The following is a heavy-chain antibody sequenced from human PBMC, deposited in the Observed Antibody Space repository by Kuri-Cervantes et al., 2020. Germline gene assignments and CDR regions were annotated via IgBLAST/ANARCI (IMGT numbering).Heavy chain of an antibody. D-gene: IGHD4-17*01. Sequence: SETLSLTCTVSGVTISSYHWSWIRQPAGKGLEWIGRIYTSGSTNYNPSLKSRVTISIDTSKNQFSLKLSSVTAADTAVYYCAYGRSSYYMDVWGKGTTVTVSS. V-gene: IGHV4-4*07. J-gene: IGHJ6*03. CDR2: IYTSGST. CDR3: AYGRSSYYMDV. CDR1: GVTISSYH.